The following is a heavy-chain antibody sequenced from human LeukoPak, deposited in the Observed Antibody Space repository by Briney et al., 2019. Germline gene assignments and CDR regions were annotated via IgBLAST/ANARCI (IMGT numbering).Heavy chain of an antibody. J-gene: IGHJ6*02. CDR1: GGSFSDYF. D-gene: IGHD2-2*01. CDR2: VNHSGRT. Sequence: SETLSLTCAVYGGSFSDYFWSWIRQPPPKGLEWIGEVNHSGRTYYNPSLKSRVTISVDTSKSDFSLKLSSVTAADTAVYYCARDVVVVPVAIHYGMDVWGQGTTVTVSS. CDR3: ARDVVVVPVAIHYGMDV. V-gene: IGHV4-34*01.